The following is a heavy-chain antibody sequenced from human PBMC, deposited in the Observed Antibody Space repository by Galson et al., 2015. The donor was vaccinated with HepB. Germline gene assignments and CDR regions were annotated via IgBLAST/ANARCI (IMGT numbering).Heavy chain of an antibody. V-gene: IGHV5-51*01. CDR2: IYPGDSDI. Sequence: QSGAEVKKPGESLKISCKGSGYSFTSYWIGWVRQMPGKGLEWMGIIYPGDSDIRYSPSFQGQVTISADKSISTAYLQWSSLKASDTAMYYCARQIAAGSDYYGMDVWGQGTTVTVSS. CDR1: GYSFTSYW. J-gene: IGHJ6*02. D-gene: IGHD6-13*01. CDR3: ARQIAAGSDYYGMDV.